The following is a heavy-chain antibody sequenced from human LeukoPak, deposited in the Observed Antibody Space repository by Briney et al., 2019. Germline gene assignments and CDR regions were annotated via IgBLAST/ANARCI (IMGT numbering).Heavy chain of an antibody. CDR1: GFTFSSYS. D-gene: IGHD3-9*01. Sequence: GGSLRLSCAASGFTFSSYSMNWVRQAPGKGLEWVSSISSSSSYIYYADSVKGRFTISRDNGKKSLYLQMNSLRAEDTAVYYCARGGAPYFDWCFDYWGQGTLVTVSS. J-gene: IGHJ4*02. V-gene: IGHV3-21*01. CDR2: ISSSSSYI. CDR3: ARGGAPYFDWCFDY.